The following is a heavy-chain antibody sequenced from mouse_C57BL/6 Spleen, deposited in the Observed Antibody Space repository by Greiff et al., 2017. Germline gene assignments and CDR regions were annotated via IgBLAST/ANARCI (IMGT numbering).Heavy chain of an antibody. CDR1: GYTFTDYY. V-gene: IGHV1-19*01. J-gene: IGHJ2*01. D-gene: IGHD1-1*01. Sequence: EVQLQQSGPVLVKPGASVKMSCKASGYTFTDYYMNWVKQSHGKSLEWIGVINPYNGGTSYNQKFKGKATLTVDKSSSTAYMELNSLTSEDSAVYYCARLGYGSSYVKSYFDYWGQGTTLTVSS. CDR2: INPYNGGT. CDR3: ARLGYGSSYVKSYFDY.